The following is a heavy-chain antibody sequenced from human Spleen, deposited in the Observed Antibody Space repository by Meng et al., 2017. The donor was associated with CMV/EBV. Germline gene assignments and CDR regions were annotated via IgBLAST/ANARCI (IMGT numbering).Heavy chain of an antibody. CDR3: ARVYYDTSGSSHYFDF. Sequence: SETLSLTCTVSGGSVSSGSYYWSWIRQPPGKGLEWIGYIYYSGSTNYNPSLKSRVTISVDTSKNQFSLKLSSVTAADTAVYYCARVYYDTSGSSHYFDFWGQGTLVTVSS. CDR2: IYYSGST. CDR1: GGSVSSGSYY. J-gene: IGHJ4*02. V-gene: IGHV4-61*01. D-gene: IGHD3-22*01.